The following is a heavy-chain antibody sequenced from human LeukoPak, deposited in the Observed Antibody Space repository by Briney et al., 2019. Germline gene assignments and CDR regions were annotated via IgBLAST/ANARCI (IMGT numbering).Heavy chain of an antibody. CDR1: GYTFTGYY. V-gene: IGHV1-2*06. D-gene: IGHD6-13*01. J-gene: IGHJ4*02. CDR2: INPNSGGT. CDR3: ARGGNRYSTFDY. Sequence: ASVKVSCKASGYTFTGYYMHWVRQAPGQGLEWMGRINPNSGGTNYAQKFQGRVTMTRDTSISTAYMELRRLRSDDTAVYYCARGGNRYSTFDYWGQGTLVTVSS.